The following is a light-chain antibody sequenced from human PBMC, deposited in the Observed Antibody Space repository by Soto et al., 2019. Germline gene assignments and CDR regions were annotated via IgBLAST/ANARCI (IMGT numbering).Light chain of an antibody. V-gene: IGKV1-33*01. CDR1: QEISNY. J-gene: IGKJ1*01. Sequence: DIQMIQSPSSLSASVGDRVTITCQASQEISNYLNWYQQKPGKVPKLLIYDASNLERGVPSRFSGRGSGTDFTFTISSLQPEDFATYYCQQYDHLPRTFGRGTKVEIK. CDR3: QQYDHLPRT. CDR2: DAS.